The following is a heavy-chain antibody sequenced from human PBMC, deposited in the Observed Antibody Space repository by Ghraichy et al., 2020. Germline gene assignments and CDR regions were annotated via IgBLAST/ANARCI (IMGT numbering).Heavy chain of an antibody. D-gene: IGHD3-10*01. V-gene: IGHV4-59*01. J-gene: IGHJ6*02. CDR3: ARDWGGGLLWFGEFQPGGYGMDI. CDR1: GGSISSYY. CDR2: IYYSGST. Sequence: SETLSLTCTVSGGSISSYYWSWIRQPPGKGLEWIGYIYYSGSTNYNPSLKSRVTISVDTSKNQFSLKLSSVTAADTAVYYCARDWGGGLLWFGEFQPGGYGMDIWGQGTTVTVSS.